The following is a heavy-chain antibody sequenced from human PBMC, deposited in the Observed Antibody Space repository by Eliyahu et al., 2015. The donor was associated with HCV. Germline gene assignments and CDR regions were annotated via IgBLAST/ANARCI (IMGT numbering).Heavy chain of an antibody. D-gene: IGHD1-7*01. V-gene: IGHV4-30-2*01. CDR3: ARSELRYYFDY. CDR1: XXSISSGGYS. CDR2: IYHSGST. Sequence: QLQLQESGSGLVKPSQTLSLTCAVSXXSISSGGYSWSWIRQPPGKGLEWIGYIYHSGSTYYNPSLKSRVTISVDRSKNQFSLKLSSVTAADTAVYYCARSELRYYFDYWGQGTLVTVSS. J-gene: IGHJ4*02.